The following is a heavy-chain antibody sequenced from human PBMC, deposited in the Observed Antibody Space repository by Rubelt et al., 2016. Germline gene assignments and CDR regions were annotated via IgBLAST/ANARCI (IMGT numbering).Heavy chain of an antibody. J-gene: IGHJ4*02. CDR3: ARCYYSNSFDY. D-gene: IGHD4-11*01. CDR1: GFSFSSFG. V-gene: IGHV3-30*03. Sequence: QVQLVESGGGVVQPGRSLRLSCAASGFSFSSFGMHWARQAPGRGLEWGAVISFDGSSRYYGDSVKGRFPISRDTSKNTVHRQMKNLGVEDTAVYYWARCYYSNSFDYWGQGTLVTVSS. CDR2: ISFDGSSR.